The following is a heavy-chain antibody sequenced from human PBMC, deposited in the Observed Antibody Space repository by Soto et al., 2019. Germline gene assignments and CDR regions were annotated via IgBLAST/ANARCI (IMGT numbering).Heavy chain of an antibody. D-gene: IGHD6-19*01. CDR2: ISYDGTRK. CDR1: GFTFRAYA. J-gene: IGHJ6*02. Sequence: LRLSCAASGFTFRAYAIHWVRQAPGKGLEWVAIISYDGTRKYYADSVKGRFTISRDNSKNTLYLQMNSLRAEDTAVHYCAREQFYAMDVWGQGTTVTVSS. CDR3: AREQFYAMDV. V-gene: IGHV3-30-3*01.